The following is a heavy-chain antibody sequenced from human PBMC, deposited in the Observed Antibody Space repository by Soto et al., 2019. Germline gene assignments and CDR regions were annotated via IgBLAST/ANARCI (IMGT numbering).Heavy chain of an antibody. CDR1: GYIFTSYG. CDR3: ARENYDVWSGYWSGDYGMDV. CDR2: ISAYNGNT. V-gene: IGHV1-18*01. D-gene: IGHD3-3*01. J-gene: IGHJ6*02. Sequence: ASVKVSCKASGYIFTSYGITWVRQAPGRGLEWMGWISAYNGNTNYAQKFQGRVTLTTDTSTSTAYMELRSLRSDDTAVYYCARENYDVWSGYWSGDYGMDVWGQGTTVTVSS.